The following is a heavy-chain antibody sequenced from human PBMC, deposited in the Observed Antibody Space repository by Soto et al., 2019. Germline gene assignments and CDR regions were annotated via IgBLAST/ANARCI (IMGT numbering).Heavy chain of an antibody. J-gene: IGHJ5*02. D-gene: IGHD6-19*01. CDR3: ARDMEIAVAGTWINWFDP. CDR1: GVTFSSYS. CDR2: ISSSSSYI. V-gene: IGHV3-21*01. Sequence: PGGSLRLSCAASGVTFSSYSMNWVRQAPGKGLEWVSSISSSSSYIYYADSVKGRFTISRDNAKNSLYLQMNSLRAEDTAVYYCARDMEIAVAGTWINWFDPWGQGTLVTVSS.